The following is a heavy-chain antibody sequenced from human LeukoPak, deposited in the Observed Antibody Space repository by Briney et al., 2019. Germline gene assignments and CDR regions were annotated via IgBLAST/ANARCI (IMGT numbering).Heavy chain of an antibody. V-gene: IGHV1-18*01. D-gene: IGHD6-19*01. CDR2: ISAYNGNT. CDR3: ASGEGPYSSGWSTFDY. Sequence: GASVKVSCKASGYTFTSYGISWVRQAPGRGLEWMGWISAYNGNTNYAQKLQGRVTMTTDTSTSTAYMELRSLRSDDTAVYYCASGEGPYSSGWSTFDYWGQGTLVTVSS. J-gene: IGHJ4*02. CDR1: GYTFTSYG.